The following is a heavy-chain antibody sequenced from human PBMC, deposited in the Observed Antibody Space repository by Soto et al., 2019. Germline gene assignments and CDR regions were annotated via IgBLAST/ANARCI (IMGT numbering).Heavy chain of an antibody. CDR3: AKCPIARDYYESSGYPDY. D-gene: IGHD3-22*01. CDR1: GFTFSSYA. CDR2: ISYDGSNK. Sequence: GGSLRLSCAASGFTFSSYAMHWVRQAPGKGLEWVAVISYDGSNKYYADSVKGRFTISRDNSKNTLNLQMNSLRAEDRAVYYCAKCPIARDYYESSGYPDYWGQGTLVTVSS. J-gene: IGHJ4*02. V-gene: IGHV3-30*04.